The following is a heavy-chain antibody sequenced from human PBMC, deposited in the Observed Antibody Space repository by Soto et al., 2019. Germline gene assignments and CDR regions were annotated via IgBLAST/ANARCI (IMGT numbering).Heavy chain of an antibody. CDR2: IYYSGST. CDR3: ARHGGFGDLFVPFDY. Sequence: SETLSLTCDVSGDSIGSSGYYWGWIRQPPGRGLEWIGTIYYSGSTYYNPSLKSRVTISVDTSQNQFSLKLSSVTAADTAVYNCARHGGFGDLFVPFDYWGQGALVTVS. V-gene: IGHV4-39*01. CDR1: GDSIGSSGYY. D-gene: IGHD3-10*01. J-gene: IGHJ4*02.